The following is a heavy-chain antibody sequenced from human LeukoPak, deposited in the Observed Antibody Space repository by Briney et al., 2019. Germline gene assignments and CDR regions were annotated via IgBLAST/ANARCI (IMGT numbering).Heavy chain of an antibody. D-gene: IGHD2-21*02. CDR3: ARYPSYCGGDCYFDY. V-gene: IGHV3-53*01. CDR2: IYSGGST. CDR1: GFTVSSNY. J-gene: IGHJ4*02. Sequence: GGSLRLSCAASGFTVSSNYMSWARQAPGKGLEWVSIIYSGGSTYYADSVKGRFAISRDNSKNTLYLQMDSLRADDTAVYYCARYPSYCGGDCYFDYWGQGTLVTVSS.